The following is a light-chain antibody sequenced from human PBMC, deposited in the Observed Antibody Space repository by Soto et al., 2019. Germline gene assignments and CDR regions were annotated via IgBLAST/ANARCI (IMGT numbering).Light chain of an antibody. V-gene: IGKV1-5*03. Sequence: DIQMTQSPSTLSASVGDSVTITCRASQSTSTWLAWYQQKPGKAPKLLIYRASTLETGVPSRFSGGGSGTEFTLTTSSLQPDDVATYFCQQSNSYPLTFGGGTKVEIK. CDR1: QSTSTW. CDR2: RAS. J-gene: IGKJ4*01. CDR3: QQSNSYPLT.